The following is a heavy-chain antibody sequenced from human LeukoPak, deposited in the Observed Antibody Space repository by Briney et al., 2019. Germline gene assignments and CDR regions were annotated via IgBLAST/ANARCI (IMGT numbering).Heavy chain of an antibody. CDR2: IWYDGSNK. V-gene: IGHV3-33*01. CDR1: GSTFSSYG. Sequence: GRSLTLSCAASGSTFSSYGTHWVRQAPGRGLGWVAVIWYDGSNKYYADSVKGRFTISRDNSKTTVYLQMNSLRAEDTAVYYCARVSPEIVVVTGTGAPDYWGQGTLVTVSS. J-gene: IGHJ4*02. D-gene: IGHD2-21*02. CDR3: ARVSPEIVVVTGTGAPDY.